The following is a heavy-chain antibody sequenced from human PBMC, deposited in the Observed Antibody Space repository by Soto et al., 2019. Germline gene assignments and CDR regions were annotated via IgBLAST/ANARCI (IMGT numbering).Heavy chain of an antibody. CDR3: AREADFASSGYVLDY. V-gene: IGHV3-21*02. Sequence: EVQLVESGGGLVKPGGSLRLSCAASGFTFSGFSMNWVRQAPGKGLEWVSSVTSSPSSMFYADSVKGRFTISRDDAKDSLFLQMNSLRADDTAVYYCAREADFASSGYVLDYGGLGTLVTVSS. CDR2: VTSSPSSM. D-gene: IGHD3-22*01. J-gene: IGHJ4*02. CDR1: GFTFSGFS.